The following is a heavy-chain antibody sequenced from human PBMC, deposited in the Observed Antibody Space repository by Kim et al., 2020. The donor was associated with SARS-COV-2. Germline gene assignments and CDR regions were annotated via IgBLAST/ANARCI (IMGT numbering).Heavy chain of an antibody. J-gene: IGHJ4*02. D-gene: IGHD2-2*01. CDR3: ARLGLGYCSSTSCPMSPRPYFDY. CDR2: IIPIFGTA. V-gene: IGHV1-69*13. Sequence: SVKVSCKASGGTFSSYAISWVRQAPGQGLEWMGGIIPIFGTANYAQKFQGRVTITADESTSTAYMELSSLRSEDTAVYYCARLGLGYCSSTSCPMSPRPYFDYWGQGTLVTVSS. CDR1: GGTFSSYA.